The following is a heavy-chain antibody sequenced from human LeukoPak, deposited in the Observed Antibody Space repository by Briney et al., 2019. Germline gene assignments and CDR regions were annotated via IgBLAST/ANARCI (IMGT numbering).Heavy chain of an antibody. V-gene: IGHV3-11*04. J-gene: IGHJ5*02. CDR3: ARAQLVGSYNWFDP. CDR2: ISSSGSNI. Sequence: GGSLRLSCAASGFTFSNYYMSWIRQAPGKGLEWVSYISSSGSNIYYADSVKGRFTISRDNAKNSLYLQMNSLRAEDTAVYYCARAQLVGSYNWFDPWGQGTLVTVSS. CDR1: GFTFSNYY. D-gene: IGHD6-6*01.